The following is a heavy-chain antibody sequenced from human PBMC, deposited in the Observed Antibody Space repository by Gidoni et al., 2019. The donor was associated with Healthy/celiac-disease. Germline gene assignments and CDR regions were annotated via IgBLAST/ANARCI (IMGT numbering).Heavy chain of an antibody. CDR3: ARAVYSNYDNWFDP. Sequence: QEQLQESGPGLAKPSETLSLTCTASDGSISSYYGRWIRQPAGKGLEWIGRIYTSGSTNYNPSLKSRVTMSVDTSKNQFSLKLSSVTAADTAVYYCARAVYSNYDNWFDPWGQGTLVTVSS. CDR2: IYTSGST. D-gene: IGHD4-4*01. V-gene: IGHV4-4*07. CDR1: DGSISSYY. J-gene: IGHJ5*02.